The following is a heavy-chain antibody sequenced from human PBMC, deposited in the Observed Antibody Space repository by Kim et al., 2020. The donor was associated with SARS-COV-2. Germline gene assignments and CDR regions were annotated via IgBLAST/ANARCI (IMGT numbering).Heavy chain of an antibody. Sequence: GGSLRLSCAASGFTFSSYAMSWVRQAPGKGLEWVSAISGSGGSTYYADSVKGRFTISRDNSKNTLYLQMNSLRAEDTAVYYCAKDVGVVVAASMDVWGQGTTVTVSS. D-gene: IGHD2-15*01. CDR3: AKDVGVVVAASMDV. CDR1: GFTFSSYA. V-gene: IGHV3-23*01. CDR2: ISGSGGST. J-gene: IGHJ6*02.